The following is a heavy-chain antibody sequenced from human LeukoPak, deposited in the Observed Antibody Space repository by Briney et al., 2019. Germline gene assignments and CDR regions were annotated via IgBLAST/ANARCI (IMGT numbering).Heavy chain of an antibody. CDR3: ARDGGYSGDQY. CDR1: GGTFSSYA. CDR2: IIPILGIA. D-gene: IGHD5-12*01. V-gene: IGHV1-69*04. J-gene: IGHJ4*02. Sequence: SVKVSCKASGGTFSSYAISWVRQAPGQGPEWMGRIIPILGIANYAQKFQGRVTITADKSTSTAYMELSSLRSEDTAVYYCARDGGYSGDQYWGQGTLVTVSS.